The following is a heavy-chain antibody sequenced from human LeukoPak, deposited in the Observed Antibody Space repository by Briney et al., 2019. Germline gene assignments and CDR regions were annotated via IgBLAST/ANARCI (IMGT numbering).Heavy chain of an antibody. D-gene: IGHD3-16*01. Sequence: GGSLRLSCAASGFTFSSYWMHWVRQAPGKGLVWVSRINSDGSSTSYADSVKGRFTISRDHAKNTLYLQMNSLRAEDTAVYYCANWALPINFPFDYWGQGTLVTVSS. J-gene: IGHJ4*02. CDR3: ANWALPINFPFDY. CDR1: GFTFSSYW. V-gene: IGHV3-74*01. CDR2: INSDGSST.